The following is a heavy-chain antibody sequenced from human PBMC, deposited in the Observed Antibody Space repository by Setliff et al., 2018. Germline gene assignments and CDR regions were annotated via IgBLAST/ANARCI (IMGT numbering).Heavy chain of an antibody. D-gene: IGHD1-1*01. CDR3: AKRGAVPGTTYHHFDN. J-gene: IGHJ4*02. Sequence: GGSLRLSCAASGFTFARFAMHWVRQAPGKGLEWVAVISYDGINKYHADSVKGRFTISRDNSKSTLYLQIDSLRAEDTALYYCAKRGAVPGTTYHHFDNWGQGTLVTVSS. V-gene: IGHV3-30*07. CDR2: ISYDGINK. CDR1: GFTFARFA.